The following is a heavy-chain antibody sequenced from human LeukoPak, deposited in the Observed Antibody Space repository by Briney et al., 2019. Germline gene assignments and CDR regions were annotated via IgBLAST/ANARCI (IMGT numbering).Heavy chain of an antibody. V-gene: IGHV1-8*01. Sequence: ASVKVSCKPSRYTFTSYDINWVPQATGHRLEWMGWMNPNRANTGYAQEFQARVTMTRNTSISTAYMELSRLRSDDTAVYYCARAGGSGYYYYYYMDVWGKGTTVTISS. CDR2: MNPNRANT. CDR1: RYTFTSYD. D-gene: IGHD2-15*01. J-gene: IGHJ6*03. CDR3: ARAGGSGYYYYYYMDV.